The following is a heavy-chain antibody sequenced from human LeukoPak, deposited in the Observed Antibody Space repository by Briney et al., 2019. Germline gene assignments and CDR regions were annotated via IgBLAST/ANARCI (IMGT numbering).Heavy chain of an antibody. J-gene: IGHJ5*02. CDR3: ARRLTQYDCFDP. D-gene: IGHD2-2*01. Sequence: SQTLSLTCAISGDSVSSNSVTLNWLRQSPSRGLEWLGRTYYRSRWYNDYAVSVRGRITVNPDTSKNQFSLHLNSVTPEDTAVYYCARRLTQYDCFDPWGQGILVTVSS. CDR1: GDSVSSNSVT. CDR2: TYYRSRWYN. V-gene: IGHV6-1*01.